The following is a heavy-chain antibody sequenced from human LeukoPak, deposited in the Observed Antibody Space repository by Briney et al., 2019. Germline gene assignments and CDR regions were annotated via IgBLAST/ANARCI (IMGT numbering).Heavy chain of an antibody. V-gene: IGHV3-11*04. CDR1: GFTFSDYY. CDR3: ATGPVWFGELWSLDY. D-gene: IGHD3-10*01. Sequence: GGSLRLSCAASGFTFSDYYMSWIRQAPGKGLEWVSYISSSGSTIYYADSVKGRFTISRDNAKNSLYLQMNSLRAEDTAVYYCATGPVWFGELWSLDYWGQGTLVTVSS. J-gene: IGHJ4*02. CDR2: ISSSGSTI.